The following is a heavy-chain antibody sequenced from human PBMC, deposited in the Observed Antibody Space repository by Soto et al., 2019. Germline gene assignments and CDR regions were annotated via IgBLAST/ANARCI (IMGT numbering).Heavy chain of an antibody. CDR1: GLPVSDRY. CDR2: FHDGTI. V-gene: IGHV3-66*01. D-gene: IGHD3-16*01. CDR3: AKSPSVVFVSMILRGNSWFVL. J-gene: IGHJ5*02. Sequence: GGSLRLSCAVSGLPVSDRYMSWVRQTPGRRLEWVSVFHDGTIYYADSVKGRFTVSRDNSKNTMYLQMNSLRAEDTAVYFCAKSPSVVFVSMILRGNSWFVLWYPGPLGT.